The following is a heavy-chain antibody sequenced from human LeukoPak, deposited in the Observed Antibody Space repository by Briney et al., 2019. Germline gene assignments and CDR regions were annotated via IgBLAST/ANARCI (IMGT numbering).Heavy chain of an antibody. CDR2: XXXXXXT. CDR1: GASISSSGHF. CDR3: VRDNTDFRGVFRTSQKFDVFDI. D-gene: IGHD3-10*01. J-gene: IGHJ3*02. V-gene: IGHV4-39*02. Sequence: SETLSLTCSVSGASISSSGHFWGWIRQPPGKGLEWIGSXXXXXXTHYNPSLKSRVTISVDTTKNQFSLKLTSVTAADTAVFYCVRDNTDFRGVFRTSQKFDVFDIWGQGTVVTVSS.